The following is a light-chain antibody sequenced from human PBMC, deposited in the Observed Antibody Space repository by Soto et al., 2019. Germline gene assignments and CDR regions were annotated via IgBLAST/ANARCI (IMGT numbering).Light chain of an antibody. Sequence: EIVMTQSPSTLYVSPGELATPSCRASQSITGNLTWYQQKPGQAPRLLIYDASTRATGIPARFSGSGSGTEFTLTISSLQSEDFAVYYCQQYNNWPVTFGGGTKVDI. CDR3: QQYNNWPVT. J-gene: IGKJ4*01. CDR1: QSITGN. V-gene: IGKV3-15*01. CDR2: DAS.